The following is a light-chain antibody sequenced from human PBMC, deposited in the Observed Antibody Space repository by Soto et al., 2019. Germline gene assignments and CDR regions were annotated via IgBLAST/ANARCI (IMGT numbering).Light chain of an antibody. CDR1: QSINSW. CDR2: DAS. CDR3: QQYNYYPYT. J-gene: IGKJ2*01. Sequence: DIQMTQSPSTLSASVGDRVTITCRACQSINSWLAWYQQKPGKAPNLLISDASSLESGVPSRFSGSGSGTEFTLTIGSLQPGDFATYYCQQYNYYPYTFGQGTKLEIK. V-gene: IGKV1-5*01.